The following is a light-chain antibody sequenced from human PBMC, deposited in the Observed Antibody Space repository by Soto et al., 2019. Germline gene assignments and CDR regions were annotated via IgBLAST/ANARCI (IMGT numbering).Light chain of an antibody. Sequence: DIQMTQSPTSLSASVGDRVTISCRAGQNIRSYLNWYQQIPWKAPNLLIYATSILQTGVPSRFSGTGSGTDFTLTINGLQPEDFATYYCQQGYTTRWTFGQGTKVDIK. J-gene: IGKJ1*01. V-gene: IGKV1-39*01. CDR1: QNIRSY. CDR3: QQGYTTRWT. CDR2: ATS.